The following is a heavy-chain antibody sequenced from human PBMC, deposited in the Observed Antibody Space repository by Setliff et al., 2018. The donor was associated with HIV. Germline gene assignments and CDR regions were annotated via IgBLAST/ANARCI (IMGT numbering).Heavy chain of an antibody. J-gene: IGHJ5*02. CDR2: VFHTGFA. Sequence: PSETLSLTCTVSGGSITNYAYYWAWIRQPPGKGLEWIGNVFHTGFAHYNPSFRSRVTMSVDTSKNQFSLKVTSVTAADTAVYYCARQPVPGGVVVPGDDWVDPWGQGTLVTVSS. D-gene: IGHD2-2*01. CDR3: ARQPVPGGVVVPGDDWVDP. V-gene: IGHV4-39*01. CDR1: GGSITNYAYY.